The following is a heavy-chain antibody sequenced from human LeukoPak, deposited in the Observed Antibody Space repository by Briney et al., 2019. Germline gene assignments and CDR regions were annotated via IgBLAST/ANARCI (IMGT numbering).Heavy chain of an antibody. Sequence: GGSLRLSCAASGFAFSSYAMSWVRQAPGKGLEWVSAISGSGGSTYYADSVKGRFTISRDNSKNTLYLQMNSLRAEDTAVYYCATDGAADYDFWSGYQYYFDYWGQGTLVTVSS. CDR2: ISGSGGST. V-gene: IGHV3-23*01. D-gene: IGHD3-3*01. CDR3: ATDGAADYDFWSGYQYYFDY. CDR1: GFAFSSYA. J-gene: IGHJ4*02.